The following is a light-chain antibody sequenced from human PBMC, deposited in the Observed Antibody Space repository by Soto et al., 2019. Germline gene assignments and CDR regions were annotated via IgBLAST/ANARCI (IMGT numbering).Light chain of an antibody. CDR1: QSISSY. V-gene: IGKV1-5*01. Sequence: DIQMTQSPSSLSASVGDRVTITCRASQSISSYLNWYQQKPGKAPKLLIKDASTLMGGVPSRFGGSGSGTEFTLTISSLQPDDVATYYCQQYKSYLYTFGQGTKLEIK. CDR3: QQYKSYLYT. CDR2: DAS. J-gene: IGKJ2*01.